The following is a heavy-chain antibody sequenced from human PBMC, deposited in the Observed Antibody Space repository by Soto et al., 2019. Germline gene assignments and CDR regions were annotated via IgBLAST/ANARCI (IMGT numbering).Heavy chain of an antibody. D-gene: IGHD6-13*01. V-gene: IGHV3-9*01. CDR3: AKAPGPKQLVPNYFDY. CDR1: GFTFDDYA. Sequence: PGGSLRLSCAASGFTFDDYAMHWVRQAPGKGLEWVSGISWNSGSIGYADSVKGRFTVSRDNAKNSLYLRMNSLRAEDTDLYYCAKAPGPKQLVPNYFDYWGQGMLVTVSS. J-gene: IGHJ4*02. CDR2: ISWNSGSI.